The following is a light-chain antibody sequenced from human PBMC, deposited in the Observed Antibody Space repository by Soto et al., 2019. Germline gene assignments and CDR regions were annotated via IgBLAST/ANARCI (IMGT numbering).Light chain of an antibody. Sequence: QAVVTQPASVSGSPGQSITISCTGASSDVGTYNLVSWYRQYPGKAPQLLIYEVSKLASGVSNRFSGSKSGNTASLTISGLQAEDEADYFCCSYAGSTTFVLFGGGTKVTVL. CDR3: CSYAGSTTFVL. CDR2: EVS. V-gene: IGLV2-23*02. CDR1: SSDVGTYNL. J-gene: IGLJ2*01.